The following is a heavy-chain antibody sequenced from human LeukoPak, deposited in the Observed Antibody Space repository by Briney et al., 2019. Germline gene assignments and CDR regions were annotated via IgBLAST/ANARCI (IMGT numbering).Heavy chain of an antibody. J-gene: IGHJ4*02. V-gene: IGHV3-30*01. D-gene: IGHD6-6*01. Sequence: GGSLRLSCAASGFTFSSYAMHWVRQAPGKGLEWVAVISYDGSNKYYADSVKGRFTISRDNSKNTMYLQMNSLRAEDTAVYYCARELYLGSSSALDYWGQGTLVTVSS. CDR2: ISYDGSNK. CDR1: GFTFSSYA. CDR3: ARELYLGSSSALDY.